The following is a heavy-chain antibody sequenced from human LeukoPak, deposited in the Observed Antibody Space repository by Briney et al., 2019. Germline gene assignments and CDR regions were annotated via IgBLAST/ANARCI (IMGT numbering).Heavy chain of an antibody. CDR1: GGSISSGGYY. J-gene: IGHJ4*02. D-gene: IGHD3-3*01. Sequence: PSETLSLTCTVSGGSISSGGYYWSWIRQPPGKGLEWIGEINHSGSTNYNPSLKRRVTISVDTSKNQFSLKLSSVTAADTAVYYCARVKRIFGVVNYFDFWGQGTLVTVSS. CDR3: ARVKRIFGVVNYFDF. V-gene: IGHV4-39*07. CDR2: INHSGST.